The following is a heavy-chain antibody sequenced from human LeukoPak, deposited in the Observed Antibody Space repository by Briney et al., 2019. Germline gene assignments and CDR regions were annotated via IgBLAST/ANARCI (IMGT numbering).Heavy chain of an antibody. CDR2: TYYRSKWDN. V-gene: IGHV6-1*01. CDR1: GDSVSSNSAA. D-gene: IGHD3-10*01. CDR3: ARGSPGPTDY. Sequence: SQTLSLTCAISGDSVSSNSAAWNWIRQSPSRGLEWLGRTYYRSKWDNDYAVSVKGRITINPDTTKNQFSLQLKSLTPEDTAVYYCARGSPGPTDYWGQGTLVTVSS. J-gene: IGHJ4*02.